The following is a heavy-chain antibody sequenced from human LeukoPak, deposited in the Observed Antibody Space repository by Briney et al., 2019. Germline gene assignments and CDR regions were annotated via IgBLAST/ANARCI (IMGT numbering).Heavy chain of an antibody. CDR1: GFTFSSYA. Sequence: PGGSLRLSCAASGFTFSSYAMSWVRQAPGKGLGWVSAISGSGGSTYYADSVKGRFTISRDNSKNTLYLQMNSLRAEDTAVYYCAKDPYYYGSGSYGYFQHWGQGTLVTVSS. D-gene: IGHD3-10*01. V-gene: IGHV3-23*01. CDR3: AKDPYYYGSGSYGYFQH. J-gene: IGHJ1*01. CDR2: ISGSGGST.